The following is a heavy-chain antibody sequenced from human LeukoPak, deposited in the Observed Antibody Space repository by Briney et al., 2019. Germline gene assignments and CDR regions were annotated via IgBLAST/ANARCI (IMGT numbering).Heavy chain of an antibody. CDR1: GFTFSTYV. CDR3: ASLAGGYFFDH. V-gene: IGHV3-30*04. Sequence: PGGSLRLSCAASGFTFSTYVIHWVRQTPGKGLEWVAIISSDGSNTYYADSVKGRFTISRDNAKNSLYLQINSPRVEDTAVYYCASLAGGYFFDHWGQGTLVAVSS. J-gene: IGHJ4*02. CDR2: ISSDGSNT. D-gene: IGHD1-26*01.